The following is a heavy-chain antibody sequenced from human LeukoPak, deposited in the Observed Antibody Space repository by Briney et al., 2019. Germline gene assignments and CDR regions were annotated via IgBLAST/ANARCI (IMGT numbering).Heavy chain of an antibody. V-gene: IGHV4-34*01. Sequence: SETLSLTCAVYGGSFSGYYWSWLRQSPGKGLEWIGEINHSGITNYNPSLKSRVTISVDTSKNQFSLKLNSVTAADTAVYYCARRRQYDSSLFWNFDLWGRGTLVTVSS. CDR1: GGSFSGYY. J-gene: IGHJ2*01. D-gene: IGHD6-6*01. CDR2: INHSGIT. CDR3: ARRRQYDSSLFWNFDL.